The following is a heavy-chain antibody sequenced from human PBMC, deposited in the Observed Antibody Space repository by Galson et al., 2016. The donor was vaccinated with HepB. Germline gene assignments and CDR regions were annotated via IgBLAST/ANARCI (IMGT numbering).Heavy chain of an antibody. CDR2: IFHTGSA. CDR1: GVSISTVHW. V-gene: IGHV4-4*02. Sequence: SETLSLTCAVSGVSISTVHWWSWVRQSPGKGLEWIGEIFHTGSANYNPSLQSRVTMSVDPSKNQLSLKLSSVTAADTAVYDCARQAYCSRTSCLERDTDAFDIWGQGTMVTGSS. D-gene: IGHD2-2*01. CDR3: ARQAYCSRTSCLERDTDAFDI. J-gene: IGHJ3*02.